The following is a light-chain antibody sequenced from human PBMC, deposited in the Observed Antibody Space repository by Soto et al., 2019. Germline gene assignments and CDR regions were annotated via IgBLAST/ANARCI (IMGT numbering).Light chain of an antibody. CDR3: QQLNSYPLT. CDR2: GAS. Sequence: ETVLTQSPGTLSLSPGETATLSCRASQTVTTNYLAWYQQKPDQAPRLLIYGASSRATGIPDRFSGSGSGTDFTLTISSLQPEDFATYYCQQLNSYPLTFGGGTKVEIK. V-gene: IGKV3-20*01. J-gene: IGKJ4*01. CDR1: QTVTTNY.